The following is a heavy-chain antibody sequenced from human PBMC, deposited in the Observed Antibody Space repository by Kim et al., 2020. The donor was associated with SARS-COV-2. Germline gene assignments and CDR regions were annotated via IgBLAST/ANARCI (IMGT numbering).Heavy chain of an antibody. J-gene: IGHJ3*02. CDR3: AKDLTRYYYDSSGSPGAFDI. Sequence: GGSLRLSCAASGFTFDDYAMHWVRQAPGKGLEWVSLISGDGGSTYYADSVKGRFTISRDNSKNSLYLQMNSLRTEDTALYYCAKDLTRYYYDSSGSPGAFDIWGQGTMVPVSS. D-gene: IGHD3-22*01. CDR2: ISGDGGST. CDR1: GFTFDDYA. V-gene: IGHV3-43*02.